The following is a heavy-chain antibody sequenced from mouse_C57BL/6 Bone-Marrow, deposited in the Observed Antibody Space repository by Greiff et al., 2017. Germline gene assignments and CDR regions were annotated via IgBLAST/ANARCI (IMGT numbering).Heavy chain of an antibody. CDR3: ARSGAY. V-gene: IGHV1-69*01. Sequence: VQLQQPGAELVMPGASVKLSCKASGYTFTSYWMHWVKQRPGQGLEWIGEIDPSDSYTNYNQKFKGKSTLTVDKSSSTAYMQLSSLTSEDSAVYFCARSGAYWGQGTLVTVSA. CDR1: GYTFTSYW. D-gene: IGHD3-1*01. CDR2: IDPSDSYT. J-gene: IGHJ3*01.